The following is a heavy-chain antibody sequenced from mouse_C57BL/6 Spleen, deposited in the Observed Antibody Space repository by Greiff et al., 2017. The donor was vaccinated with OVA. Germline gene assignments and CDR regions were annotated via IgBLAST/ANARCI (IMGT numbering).Heavy chain of an antibody. V-gene: IGHV1-53*01. CDR3: ARWGTYYGGYFDV. Sequence: QVQLQPPGTELVKPGASVKLSFKASGYPFPHYWVPLVKPGPGPSLELVGNFNPNNGGTNYNEKFKSKATLTVDKSSSTAYMQLSSLTSEDSAVYYCARWGTYYGGYFDVWGTGTTVTVSS. D-gene: IGHD2-10*01. J-gene: IGHJ1*03. CDR2: FNPNNGGT. CDR1: GYPFPHYW.